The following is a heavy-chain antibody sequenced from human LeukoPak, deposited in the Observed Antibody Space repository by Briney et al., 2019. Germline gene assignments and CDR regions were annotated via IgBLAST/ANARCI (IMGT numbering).Heavy chain of an antibody. CDR2: INPNSGGT. CDR3: ARRQLVGATDY. CDR1: GYTFTGYY. Sequence: ASVKVSCKASGYTFTGYYMHWVRQAPGQGVEWMGWINPNSGGTNYAQKFQGRVTMTRDTSISTGYMELSRLRFDDTAVYYCARRQLVGATDYWGQGTLVTVSS. J-gene: IGHJ4*02. D-gene: IGHD1-26*01. V-gene: IGHV1-2*02.